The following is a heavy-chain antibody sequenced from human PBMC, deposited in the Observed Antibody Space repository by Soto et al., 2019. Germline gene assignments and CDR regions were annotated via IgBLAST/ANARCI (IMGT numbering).Heavy chain of an antibody. CDR2: ISSSSSYI. D-gene: IGHD3-10*01. V-gene: IGHV3-21*01. J-gene: IGHJ4*02. CDR3: ARDTYGSGSYSGY. CDR1: GFTFSSYS. Sequence: EVQLVESGGGLVQPGGSLRLSCAASGFTFSSYSMNWVRQAPGKGLEWVSSISSSSSYIYYADSVKGRFTISRDNAKNSLYLQMNSLRAEDTAVYYCARDTYGSGSYSGYWGQGTLVTVSS.